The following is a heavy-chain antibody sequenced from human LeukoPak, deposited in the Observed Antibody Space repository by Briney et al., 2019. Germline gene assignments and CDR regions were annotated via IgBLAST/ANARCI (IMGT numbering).Heavy chain of an antibody. CDR3: ARVRGLAEDY. CDR2: IYYSGST. V-gene: IGHV4-34*01. J-gene: IGHJ4*02. CDR1: GGSFGGYY. D-gene: IGHD3/OR15-3a*01. Sequence: SETLSLTCAVYGGSFGGYYWSWIRQPPGKGLEWIGSIYYSGSTYYNPSLKSRVTISVDTSKNQFSLKLSSVTAADTAVYYCARVRGLAEDYWGQGTLVTVSS.